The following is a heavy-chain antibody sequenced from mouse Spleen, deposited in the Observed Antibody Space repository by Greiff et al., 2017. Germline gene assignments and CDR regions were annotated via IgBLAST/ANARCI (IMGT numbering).Heavy chain of an antibody. J-gene: IGHJ4*01. D-gene: IGHD6-1*01. CDR3: ARYHEPYAMDY. CDR1: GFTFTSYT. CDR2: LNPSSGYT. Sequence: QVQLQQSGAELARPGASVKMSCKASGFTFTSYTMHWVKQRPGQGLAWIGSLNPSSGYTKYNQKFKDKATLTADKSSSTAYMQLSSLTSEDSGVYYCARYHEPYAMDYWGQGTSGTVSS. V-gene: IGHV1-4*01.